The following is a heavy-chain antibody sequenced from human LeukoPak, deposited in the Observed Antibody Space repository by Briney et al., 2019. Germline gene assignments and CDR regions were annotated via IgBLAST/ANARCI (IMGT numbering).Heavy chain of an antibody. J-gene: IGHJ5*02. CDR3: AREGQQLGAWFDP. CDR1: GYTFTTYG. Sequence: ASVKVSCKASGYTFTTYGISWVRQAPGQGLEWMGWVSGNNGNTNNAQKLQGRVTMTTDTSTSTAYMELRSLRSDDTAVYYCAREGQQLGAWFDPWGQGTLVTVSS. D-gene: IGHD6-13*01. V-gene: IGHV1-18*01. CDR2: VSGNNGNT.